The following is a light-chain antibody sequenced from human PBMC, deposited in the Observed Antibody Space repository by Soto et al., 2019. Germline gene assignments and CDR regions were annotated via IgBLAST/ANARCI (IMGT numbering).Light chain of an antibody. CDR3: ATWDDSLSGVV. Sequence: QSALTEPASVSGSPGQSITISCTGTSSDIGGYNLVSWYQQHPGEAPKLIIYQVTNRPSGVSNRFSASKSGTSASLAISGLRSEDEAEYFCATWDDSLSGVVFGGGTKLTVL. CDR2: QVT. J-gene: IGLJ2*01. V-gene: IGLV2-14*01. CDR1: SSDIGGYNL.